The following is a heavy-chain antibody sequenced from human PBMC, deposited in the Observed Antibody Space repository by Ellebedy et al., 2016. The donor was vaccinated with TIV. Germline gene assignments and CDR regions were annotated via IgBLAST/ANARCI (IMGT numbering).Heavy chain of an antibody. J-gene: IGHJ4*02. Sequence: MPSETLSLTCSVSGGSISTYYWSWIRRTPGKGLEWIGYIYYSGSANYSPSLKSRVTISIATSKKQFSLRLNSVTAADTGVYYCATSPGSSTFDYWGQGALVTVSS. CDR2: IYYSGSA. V-gene: IGHV4-59*08. CDR3: ATSPGSSTFDY. CDR1: GGSISTYY. D-gene: IGHD5-12*01.